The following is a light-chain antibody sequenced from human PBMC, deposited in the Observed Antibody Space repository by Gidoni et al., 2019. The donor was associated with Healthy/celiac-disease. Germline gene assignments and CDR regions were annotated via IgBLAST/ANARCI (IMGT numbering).Light chain of an antibody. V-gene: IGKV3-20*01. J-gene: IGKJ2*01. Sequence: IVLTQSPGPLSLSPWARATLSCRASQSVSSSYLAWYQQTPGQAPRLLIYGASSRATGIPDRFSGSGSGTDVTLTISRLEPEDFAVYYCQQDGSAPYTFGQGTKLEIK. CDR2: GAS. CDR1: QSVSSSY. CDR3: QQDGSAPYT.